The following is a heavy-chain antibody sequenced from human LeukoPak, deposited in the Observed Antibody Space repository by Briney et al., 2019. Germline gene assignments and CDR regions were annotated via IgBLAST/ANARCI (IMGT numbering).Heavy chain of an antibody. CDR3: ARDQEAFDY. V-gene: IGHV1-18*01. CDR1: GYTFTSYG. Sequence: GASVKVSCKASGYTFTSYGISWVRQAPGQGLEWMGWISAYNGNTNYAQKFQGRVTLTTDTSTNTAYMELMSLRSDDTAVYYCARDQEAFDYWGQGTLVTVSS. J-gene: IGHJ4*02. CDR2: ISAYNGNT.